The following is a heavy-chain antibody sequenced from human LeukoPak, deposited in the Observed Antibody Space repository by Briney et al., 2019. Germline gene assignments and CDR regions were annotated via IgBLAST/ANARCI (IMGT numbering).Heavy chain of an antibody. J-gene: IGHJ4*02. D-gene: IGHD3-22*01. CDR1: GFTFTSYA. CDR2: ISGSGGST. Sequence: GGSLRLSCAASGFTFTSYAMSWVRQAPGKGLEWVSAISGSGGSTYYADSVKGRFTISRDNSKNALFLQMNSLRAEDTAAYYCAIRPWDYDSSGFYDYWGQGTLVTVSS. CDR3: AIRPWDYDSSGFYDY. V-gene: IGHV3-23*01.